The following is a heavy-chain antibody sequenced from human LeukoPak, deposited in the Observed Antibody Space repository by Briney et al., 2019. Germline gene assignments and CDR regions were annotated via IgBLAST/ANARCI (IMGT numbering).Heavy chain of an antibody. V-gene: IGHV1-3*01. Sequence: GASVKVSCKASGYTFTSYAMHWVRQAPGQRLEWMGWINAGNGNTKYSQKFQGRVTITRDTSASTAYMELSSLRSEDTAVYYCARDTKGYYDCSGYYNYWGQGTLVTVSS. CDR1: GYTFTSYA. D-gene: IGHD3-22*01. CDR2: INAGNGNT. J-gene: IGHJ4*02. CDR3: ARDTKGYYDCSGYYNY.